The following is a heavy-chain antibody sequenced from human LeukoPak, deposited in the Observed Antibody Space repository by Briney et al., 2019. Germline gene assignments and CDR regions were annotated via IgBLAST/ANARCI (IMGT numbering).Heavy chain of an antibody. CDR1: GFTFSSYE. J-gene: IGHJ4*02. Sequence: PGGSLRLSCAASGFTFSSYEMNWVRQAPGKGLEWVSYISSSGSTIYYADSVKGRFTISRDNAKNSLYLQMNRLRAEDTAVYYCARAPRRDGYNYRFDYWGQGTLVTVSS. CDR2: ISSSGSTI. CDR3: ARAPRRDGYNYRFDY. V-gene: IGHV3-48*03. D-gene: IGHD5-24*01.